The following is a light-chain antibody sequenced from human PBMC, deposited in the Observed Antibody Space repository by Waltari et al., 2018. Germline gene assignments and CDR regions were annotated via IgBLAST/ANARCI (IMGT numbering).Light chain of an antibody. V-gene: IGLV7-46*01. CDR3: LLSYSGAWV. CDR1: TGAVTSGHY. CDR2: DTS. J-gene: IGLJ2*01. Sequence: QAVVTQEPSLTVAPGETVTLTCDSTTGAVTSGHYPYWFQHKPGHAPRTLIYDTSNKHSWTPARFSGSLLGDKAALSLSGAQPEDEAEYYCLLSYSGAWVFGGGTKLTVL.